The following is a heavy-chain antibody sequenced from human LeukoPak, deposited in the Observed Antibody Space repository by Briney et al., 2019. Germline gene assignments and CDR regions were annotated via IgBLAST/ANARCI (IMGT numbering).Heavy chain of an antibody. Sequence: GGSLRLSCAASGFTFSSYWMSWGRQAPGKGLEWVANIKQDGSEKYYVDSVKGRFTISRDNANNSLYLQMNSLGAEDTAVYYCARDWNYYGSGSYYNVDYWGQGTLVTVSS. J-gene: IGHJ4*02. D-gene: IGHD3-10*01. CDR3: ARDWNYYGSGSYYNVDY. CDR2: IKQDGSEK. CDR1: GFTFSSYW. V-gene: IGHV3-7*01.